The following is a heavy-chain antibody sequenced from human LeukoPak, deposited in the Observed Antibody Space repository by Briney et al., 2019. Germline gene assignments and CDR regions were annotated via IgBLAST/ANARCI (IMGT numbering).Heavy chain of an antibody. CDR2: INSKTGGT. Sequence: ASVKVCCNASGYTFTAYYIHLVRQAPGQGHERMGWINSKTGGTNYAQKFQGRVTMTKDTYIRTAYMEWRRLRSDDTAVYYCARYLSSGSDYWGQGTLVTVSS. CDR1: GYTFTAYY. CDR3: ARYLSSGSDY. J-gene: IGHJ4*02. V-gene: IGHV1-2*02. D-gene: IGHD3-22*01.